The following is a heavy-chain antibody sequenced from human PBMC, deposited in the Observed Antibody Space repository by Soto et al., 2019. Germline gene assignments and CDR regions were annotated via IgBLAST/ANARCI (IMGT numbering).Heavy chain of an antibody. Sequence: PSETLSLTCAVSGGSISSGGYSWSWIRQPPGEGLEWIGYIYHSGSTYYNPSLKSRVTISVDRSKNQFSLKLSSVTAADTAVYYCARRLWGYDPWGQGTLVTVSS. D-gene: IGHD3-16*01. CDR2: IYHSGST. V-gene: IGHV4-30-2*01. J-gene: IGHJ5*02. CDR1: GGSISSGGYS. CDR3: ARRLWGYDP.